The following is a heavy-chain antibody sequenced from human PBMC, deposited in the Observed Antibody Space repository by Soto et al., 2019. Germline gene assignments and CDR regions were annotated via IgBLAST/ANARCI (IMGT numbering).Heavy chain of an antibody. CDR1: GGSLSGYY. CDR3: ARRIWQQRLDS. CDR2: INHGGST. V-gene: IGHV4-34*01. D-gene: IGHD6-13*01. J-gene: IGHJ4*02. Sequence: SETLSLTCAVYGGSLSGYYWSWIRQSPGKGLEWIGEINHGGSTIYNLSLKSRVTLSVDTSKNQFFLKLTSVTAADTAVYYCARRIWQQRLDSWGQGTLVTVSS.